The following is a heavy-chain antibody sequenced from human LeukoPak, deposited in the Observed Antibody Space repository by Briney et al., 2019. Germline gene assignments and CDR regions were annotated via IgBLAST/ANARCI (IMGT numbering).Heavy chain of an antibody. CDR3: AKDWSLAAPGY. V-gene: IGHV3-30*04. D-gene: IGHD6-6*01. CDR2: ISYDGSNK. CDR1: GFTFSSYA. Sequence: PGGSLRLSCAASGFTFSSYAMHWVRQAPGKGLEWVAVISYDGSNKYYADSVKGRFTISRDNSKNTLYLQMNSLRAEDTAVYYCAKDWSLAAPGYWGQGTLLTVSS. J-gene: IGHJ4*02.